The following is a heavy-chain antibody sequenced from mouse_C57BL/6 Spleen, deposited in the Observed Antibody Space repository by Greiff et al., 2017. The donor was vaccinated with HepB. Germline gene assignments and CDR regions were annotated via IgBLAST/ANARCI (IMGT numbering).Heavy chain of an antibody. D-gene: IGHD1-1*01. V-gene: IGHV1-53*01. Sequence: QVQLQQPGPELVKPGASVKLSCKASGYTFTSYWMHWVKQRPGQGLEWIGNINPSNGGTNYNEKFKSKATLTVDKSSSTAYMQLSSLTSEDSAVYYCALEVTTVGVPSYWGQGTTLTVSS. CDR2: INPSNGGT. CDR3: ALEVTTVGVPSY. CDR1: GYTFTSYW. J-gene: IGHJ2*01.